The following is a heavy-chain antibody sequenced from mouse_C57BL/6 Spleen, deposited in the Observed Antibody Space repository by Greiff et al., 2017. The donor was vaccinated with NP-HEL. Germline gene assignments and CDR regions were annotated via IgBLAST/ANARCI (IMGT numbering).Heavy chain of an antibody. CDR1: GFSLTSYG. V-gene: IGHV2-5*01. CDR3: AKNYGSSYGDYFDY. CDR2: IWRGGST. Sequence: VQLQQSGPGLVQPSQSLSITCTVSGFSLTSYGVHWVRQSPGKGLEWLGVIWRGGSTDYNAAFMSRLSITKDNSKSQVFFKMNSLQADDTAIYYCAKNYGSSYGDYFDYWGQGTTLTVSS. J-gene: IGHJ2*01. D-gene: IGHD1-1*01.